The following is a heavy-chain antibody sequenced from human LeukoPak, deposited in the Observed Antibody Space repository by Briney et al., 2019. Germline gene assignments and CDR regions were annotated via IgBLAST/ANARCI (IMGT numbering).Heavy chain of an antibody. CDR1: GFTFSSYA. CDR2: ISGSGGIT. J-gene: IGHJ4*02. D-gene: IGHD3-10*01. V-gene: IGHV3-23*01. CDR3: AKAPYNSGTYYIYYFDS. Sequence: GGSLRLSCAASGFTFSSYAISWVRQAPGKGLEWVSAISGSGGITYYADSVKGRFTISRDNSKNTLYLQMNSLRSEDTAVYYCAKAPYNSGTYYIYYFDSWGQGTLVTVSS.